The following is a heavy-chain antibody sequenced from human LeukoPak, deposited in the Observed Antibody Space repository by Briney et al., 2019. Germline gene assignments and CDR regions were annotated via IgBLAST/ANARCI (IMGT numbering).Heavy chain of an antibody. CDR1: GFTFSSYW. CDR3: ARDDSGPQAFDI. V-gene: IGHV3-66*01. Sequence: PGGSLRLSCAASGFTFSSYWMHWVRQAPGKGLVWVSVIYSGGRTYYADSVKGRFTISRDNAKNSLYLQMNSLRAEDTAVYYCARDDSGPQAFDIWGQGTMVTVSS. D-gene: IGHD4/OR15-4a*01. J-gene: IGHJ3*02. CDR2: IYSGGRT.